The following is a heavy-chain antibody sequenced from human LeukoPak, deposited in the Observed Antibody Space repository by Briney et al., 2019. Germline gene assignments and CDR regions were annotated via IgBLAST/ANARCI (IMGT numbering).Heavy chain of an antibody. D-gene: IGHD3-22*01. V-gene: IGHV3-74*01. CDR1: GFTFGSYW. CDR3: VAYYYDSSGYYPVW. CDR2: INSDGSST. Sequence: PGGSLRISCAASGFTFGSYWMHWVRQAPGKGLVWVSRINSDGSSTSYADSVKGRFTISRDNAKNTLYLQMNSLGAEDTAVYYCVAYYYDSSGYYPVWWGQGTLVTVSS. J-gene: IGHJ4*02.